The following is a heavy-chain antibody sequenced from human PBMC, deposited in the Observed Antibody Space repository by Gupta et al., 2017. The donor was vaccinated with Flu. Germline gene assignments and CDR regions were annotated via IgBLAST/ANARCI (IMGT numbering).Heavy chain of an antibody. J-gene: IGHJ4*02. D-gene: IGHD3-16*01. CDR3: ARAKEMGPGGWGRLGY. CDR1: GFDFSRYE. Sequence: DVQLMESGGGSVQPGGSRRLSCAASGFDFSRYEMSWVRQSPGKGLELISYINSNSVTIDYLDAVKGRFTIARDDARNSLYLQMNNLRAEDSAVYVCARAKEMGPGGWGRLGYWGRGAPVTVS. CDR2: INSNSVTI. V-gene: IGHV3-48*03.